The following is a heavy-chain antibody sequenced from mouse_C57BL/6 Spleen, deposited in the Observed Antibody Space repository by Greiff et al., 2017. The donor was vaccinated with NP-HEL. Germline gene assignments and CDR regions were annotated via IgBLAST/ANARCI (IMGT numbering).Heavy chain of an antibody. CDR3: VKGHGNYCDY. D-gene: IGHD2-1*01. CDR2: IHPNSGST. J-gene: IGHJ2*01. Sequence: VQLQQSGAELVKPGASVKLSCKASGYTFTSYWMHWVKQRPGQGLEWIGMIHPNSGSTNYNEKFKSKATLTVDKSSSTAYMQLSSLTSEDSAVYYCVKGHGNYCDYWGQGTTLTVAS. CDR1: GYTFTSYW. V-gene: IGHV1-64*01.